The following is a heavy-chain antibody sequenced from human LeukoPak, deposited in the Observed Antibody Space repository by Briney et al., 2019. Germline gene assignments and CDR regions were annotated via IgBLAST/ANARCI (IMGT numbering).Heavy chain of an antibody. CDR2: INSDGSST. CDR3: ARDLGSAAGTTPIGY. V-gene: IGHV3-74*03. D-gene: IGHD6-13*01. J-gene: IGHJ4*02. Sequence: GGSLRLSCAASGFTFSSYWMHWVRQAPGKGLVWVSRINSDGSSTTYADSVKGRFTISRDNTKNTLYLQMNSLRAEDTAVYYCARDLGSAAGTTPIGYWGQGTLVTVSS. CDR1: GFTFSSYW.